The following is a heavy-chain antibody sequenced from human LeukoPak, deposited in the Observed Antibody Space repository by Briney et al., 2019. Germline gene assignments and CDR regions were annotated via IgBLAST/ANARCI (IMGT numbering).Heavy chain of an antibody. Sequence: SVKVSCKASGGTFSSYAISWVRQAPGQGPEWMGGIIPIFGTANYAQKFQGRVTITADESTSTAYMELSSLRPEDTAVYYCARGGTHYYDSSGYPSFDYWGQGTLVTVSS. V-gene: IGHV1-69*13. CDR2: IIPIFGTA. D-gene: IGHD3-22*01. CDR3: ARGGTHYYDSSGYPSFDY. CDR1: GGTFSSYA. J-gene: IGHJ4*02.